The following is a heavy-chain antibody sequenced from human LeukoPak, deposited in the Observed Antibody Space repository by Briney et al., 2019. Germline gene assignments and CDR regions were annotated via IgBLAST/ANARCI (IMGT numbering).Heavy chain of an antibody. J-gene: IGHJ4*02. CDR3: AWSIAAASFDY. CDR2: IWYDGSNK. D-gene: IGHD6-13*01. Sequence: GGSLRLSCAASGFTFSSYGMHWVRQAPGKGLEWVAVIWYDGSNKYYADSVKGRFTISRDNSKNTLYLQMNSLRAEDTTVYYCAWSIAAASFDYWGQGTLVTVSS. V-gene: IGHV3-33*01. CDR1: GFTFSSYG.